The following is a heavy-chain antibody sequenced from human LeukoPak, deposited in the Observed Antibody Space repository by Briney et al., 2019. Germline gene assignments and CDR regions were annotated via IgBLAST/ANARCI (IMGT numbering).Heavy chain of an antibody. CDR1: GGTFSSYA. Sequence: ASEKVSCKASGGTFSSYAISWVRQAPGQGLEWMGGIIPIFGTANYAQKFQGRVTITTDESTSTAYMELSSLRSEDTAVYYCARDLQLERQEANWFDPWGQGTLVTVSS. D-gene: IGHD1-1*01. V-gene: IGHV1-69*05. J-gene: IGHJ5*02. CDR2: IIPIFGTA. CDR3: ARDLQLERQEANWFDP.